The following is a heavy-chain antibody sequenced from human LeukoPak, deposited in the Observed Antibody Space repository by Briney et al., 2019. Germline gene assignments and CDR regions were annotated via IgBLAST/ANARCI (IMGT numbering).Heavy chain of an antibody. Sequence: PSETPSLTCTVSGGSMSPYYWSWIRQPAGKGLEWIGRIYTSGSTNYNPSLKSRVTMSVDTSKNQFSLKLSSVTAADTAVYYCARTDLAVAGTSYAFDIWGQGTMVTVSS. J-gene: IGHJ3*02. CDR1: GGSMSPYY. CDR2: IYTSGST. CDR3: ARTDLAVAGTSYAFDI. D-gene: IGHD6-19*01. V-gene: IGHV4-4*07.